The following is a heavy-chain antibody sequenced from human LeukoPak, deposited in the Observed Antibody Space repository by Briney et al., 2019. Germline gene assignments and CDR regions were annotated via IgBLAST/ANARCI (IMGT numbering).Heavy chain of an antibody. J-gene: IGHJ4*02. CDR1: GFTFSSYA. Sequence: GGSLRLSCAASGFTFSSYAMSWVRQAPGKGLEWVSAISGSRSDIYYADSVKGRLTISRDNSKNTLYLQMNSLRAEDTAVYYCAAPTSYCSSTNCHLDYWGQGTLVTVS. V-gene: IGHV3-23*01. CDR2: ISGSRSDI. D-gene: IGHD2-2*01. CDR3: AAPTSYCSSTNCHLDY.